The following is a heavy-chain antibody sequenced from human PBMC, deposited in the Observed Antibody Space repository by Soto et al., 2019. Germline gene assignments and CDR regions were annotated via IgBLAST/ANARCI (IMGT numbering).Heavy chain of an antibody. V-gene: IGHV1-2*02. CDR2: INPNSGDT. D-gene: IGHD3-10*01. CDR1: VYTFTGYY. CDR3: ARVGGGLASLGYYGMDV. J-gene: IGHJ6*02. Sequence: WXSVKISCKASVYTFTGYYVHWVRQAPGQGLEWMGWINPNSGDTYLAQRFQGRVTMNRDTSIGTAYMELSRLKSDDTAVYYCARVGGGLASLGYYGMDVRGQGSTVTVSS.